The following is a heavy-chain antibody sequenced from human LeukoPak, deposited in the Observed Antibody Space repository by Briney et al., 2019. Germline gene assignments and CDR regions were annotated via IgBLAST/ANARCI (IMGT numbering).Heavy chain of an antibody. CDR3: AKWSGNRPLYYFDY. Sequence: GGSLRLSCAGSGFTFRNYAMSWVRQAPGKGLEWVSVISGSGGTTYYADSVKGRFTISRDNSKNTVYLQMNSLRADDTAVYYCAKWSGNRPLYYFDYWGQGTLVTVSS. CDR2: ISGSGGTT. V-gene: IGHV3-23*01. D-gene: IGHD3-3*01. J-gene: IGHJ4*02. CDR1: GFTFRNYA.